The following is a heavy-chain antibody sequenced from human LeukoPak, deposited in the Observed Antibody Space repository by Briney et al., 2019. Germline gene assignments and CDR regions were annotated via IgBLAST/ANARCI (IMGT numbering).Heavy chain of an antibody. D-gene: IGHD3-10*01. CDR1: GFTFSSYA. J-gene: IGHJ4*02. Sequence: AGGSLRLSCAASGFTFSSYAMHWVRQAPGKGLEWVAVISYDGSNKYYADSVKGRFTISRDNSKNTLYLQMNSLRAEDTAVYYCARGTELWFGGYYFDYWGQGTLVTASS. CDR2: ISYDGSNK. V-gene: IGHV3-30*01. CDR3: ARGTELWFGGYYFDY.